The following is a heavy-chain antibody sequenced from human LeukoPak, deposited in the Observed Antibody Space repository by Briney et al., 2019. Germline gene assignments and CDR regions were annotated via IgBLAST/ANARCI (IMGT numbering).Heavy chain of an antibody. J-gene: IGHJ3*02. V-gene: IGHV3-23*01. CDR3: AKGGIVHPFDI. Sequence: GGSLRLSCAASGFTFSSFSMNWVRQAPGKGLEWVSAISGSGGSTYYADSVKGRFTISRDNSKNTLYLQMNSLRAEDTAVYYCAKGGIVHPFDIWGQGTMVTVSS. D-gene: IGHD1-26*01. CDR2: ISGSGGST. CDR1: GFTFSSFS.